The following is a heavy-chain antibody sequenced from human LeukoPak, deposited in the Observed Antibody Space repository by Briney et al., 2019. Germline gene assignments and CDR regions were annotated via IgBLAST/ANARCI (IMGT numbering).Heavy chain of an antibody. D-gene: IGHD3-22*01. V-gene: IGHV3-53*01. J-gene: IGHJ3*02. CDR3: ARRENSSGYWAFDI. CDR1: GFTVSNNY. CDR2: IYRGGST. Sequence: GGSLRLSCATSGFTVSNNYMSWVRQAPGKGLEWVSVIYRGGSTYYADSVKGRFTVSRDNSKSTLYLQMNSLRVEDTAVYYCARRENSSGYWAFDIWGQGTMVTVS.